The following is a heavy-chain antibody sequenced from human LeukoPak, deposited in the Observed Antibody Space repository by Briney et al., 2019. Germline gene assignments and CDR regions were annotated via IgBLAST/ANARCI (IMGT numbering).Heavy chain of an antibody. CDR3: ARTLYIAAAPGGFDY. CDR2: INPNSGGT. J-gene: IGHJ4*02. V-gene: IGHV1-2*02. D-gene: IGHD6-13*01. CDR1: GYTFTGYY. Sequence: ASVKVSCKASGYTFTGYYMHWVRQAPGQGLEWMGWINPNSGGTNYAQKFQGRVTMTRDTSTGTAYMELSRLRSDDTAVYYCARTLYIAAAPGGFDYWGQGTLVAVSS.